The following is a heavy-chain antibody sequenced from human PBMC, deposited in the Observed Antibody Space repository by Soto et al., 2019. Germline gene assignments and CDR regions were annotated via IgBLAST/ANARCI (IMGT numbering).Heavy chain of an antibody. V-gene: IGHV5-51*01. J-gene: IGHJ4*02. D-gene: IGHD3-22*01. CDR2: IYPGDSDT. CDR3: AKRTYDSRGSHPFIAY. CDR1: GYSFTSYW. Sequence: GESLKISCKGSGYSFTSYWIGWVRQMPGKGLEWMGIIYPGDSDTRYSPSFQGQVTISADKSISTAYLQWSSLKASDTAMYYCAKRTYDSRGSHPFIAYWGQGTLVPVSS.